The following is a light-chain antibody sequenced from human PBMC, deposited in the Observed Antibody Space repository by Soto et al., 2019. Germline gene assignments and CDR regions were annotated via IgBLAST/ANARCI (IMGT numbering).Light chain of an antibody. CDR3: MQALQLHRT. Sequence: QYTQLLIHLVYNRASGVPDRFSGSGSGTDFTLKIRRVEAEDVGVYYCMQALQLHRTFGNWHKLDIK. V-gene: IGKV2-28*01. CDR2: LVY. J-gene: IGKJ1*01.